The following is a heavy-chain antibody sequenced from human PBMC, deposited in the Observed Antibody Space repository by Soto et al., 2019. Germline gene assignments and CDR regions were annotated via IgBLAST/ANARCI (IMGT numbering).Heavy chain of an antibody. CDR1: GGSISSSNYY. V-gene: IGHV4-39*01. D-gene: IGHD2-2*01. Sequence: LSLTCTVSGGSISSSNYYWGWIRQSPGKGLEWIGSINYSGNTYYNPSLTGRVTISVDTSQSQFSMKLTSMTAADTAVYFCVRLPGYCSGTSCYGMDYWGQG. CDR2: INYSGNT. J-gene: IGHJ4*02. CDR3: VRLPGYCSGTSCYGMDY.